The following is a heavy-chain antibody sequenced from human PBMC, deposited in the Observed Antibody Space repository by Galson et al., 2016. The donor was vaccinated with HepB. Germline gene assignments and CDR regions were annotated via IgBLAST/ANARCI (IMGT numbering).Heavy chain of an antibody. D-gene: IGHD6-6*01. J-gene: IGHJ5*02. V-gene: IGHV4-34*01. CDR3: ARGMYAARGWFDP. CDR1: GGSFSGYS. CDR2: VSHSGGT. Sequence: SETLSLTCNVYGGSFSGYSWTWIRQPPGKGLEWIGEVSHSGGTNCNPSLESRVTISVDTSKNQFSLNISPVTAADTAVYYCARGMYAARGWFDPWGQGTLVAVSS.